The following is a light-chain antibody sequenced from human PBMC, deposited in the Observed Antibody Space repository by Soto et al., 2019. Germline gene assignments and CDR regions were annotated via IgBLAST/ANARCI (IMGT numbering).Light chain of an antibody. CDR3: QQYNSSPRT. J-gene: IGKJ1*01. Sequence: EIVLTQSACTLSLSAGQRATLSWGASQSVSSNCLAWYQQKPGQAPRLLIYGASTRATGIPDRFSGSGSGTDFNLTVSRLETEDFAVYYCQQYNSSPRTFGQGTKVDIK. CDR2: GAS. CDR1: QSVSSNC. V-gene: IGKV3-20*01.